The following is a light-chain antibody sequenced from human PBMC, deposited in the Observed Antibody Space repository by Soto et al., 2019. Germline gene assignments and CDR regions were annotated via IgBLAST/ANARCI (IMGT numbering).Light chain of an antibody. V-gene: IGLV2-8*01. CDR2: EVT. CDR3: SSYAGSKIVI. J-gene: IGLJ2*01. Sequence: QSALTQPPSASGSPGQSVTISCTGTSSDVGGYNYVSWYQQHPGKAPRLMISEVTKRPSGVPDRFSGSKSGNTASLTVSGLQAEDEADYYCSSYAGSKIVIFGGGTKFTVL. CDR1: SSDVGGYNY.